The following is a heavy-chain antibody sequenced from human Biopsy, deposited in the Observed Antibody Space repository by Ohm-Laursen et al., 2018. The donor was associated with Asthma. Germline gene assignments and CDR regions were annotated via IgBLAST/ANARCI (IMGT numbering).Heavy chain of an antibody. J-gene: IGHJ4*02. Sequence: SQTLSLTCAVSGGSISSGGYSWSWIRQPPGKGLEWIGYIYHSGSTYYNPSLKSRVTISVDRSKNQFSLKLSPVTAADTAVYYCARVKDGYNFDFWGQGTLVTVSS. V-gene: IGHV4-30-2*01. CDR2: IYHSGST. CDR3: ARVKDGYNFDF. CDR1: GGSISSGGYS. D-gene: IGHD5-24*01.